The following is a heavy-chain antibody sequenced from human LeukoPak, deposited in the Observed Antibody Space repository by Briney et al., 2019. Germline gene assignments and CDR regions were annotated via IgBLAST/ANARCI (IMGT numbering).Heavy chain of an antibody. Sequence: PGGSLRLSCAASGFTFSSYAMHWVRQAPGKGLEWVAVISYDGSNKYYADSVKGRFTISRDNSKNTLYLQMNSLRAEDTAVYYCAREPNPEYSSGQLGYWDQGTLVTASS. CDR1: GFTFSSYA. CDR3: AREPNPEYSSGQLGY. D-gene: IGHD6-19*01. CDR2: ISYDGSNK. J-gene: IGHJ4*02. V-gene: IGHV3-30-3*01.